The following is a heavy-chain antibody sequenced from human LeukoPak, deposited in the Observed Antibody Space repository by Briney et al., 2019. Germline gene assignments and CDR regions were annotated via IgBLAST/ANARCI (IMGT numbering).Heavy chain of an antibody. CDR3: AKAPPRFSIFGVVINDY. CDR2: ISGSGGST. V-gene: IGHV3-23*01. Sequence: GGSLRLSCAASGFTFSSYAMNWVRQAPGKGLEWVSAISGSGGSTYYADSVKSRFTISRDNSKNTLYLQMNSLRAEDTAVYYCAKAPPRFSIFGVVINDYWGQGTLVTVSS. CDR1: GFTFSSYA. J-gene: IGHJ4*02. D-gene: IGHD3-3*01.